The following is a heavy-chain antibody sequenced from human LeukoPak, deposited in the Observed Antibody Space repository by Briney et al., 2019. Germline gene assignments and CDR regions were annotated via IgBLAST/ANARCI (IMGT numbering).Heavy chain of an antibody. CDR1: AYTLRDYT. V-gene: IGHV3-48*01. CDR3: TRDIED. CDR2: ISSGGSVM. Sequence: GGSLRLSRVASAYTLRDYTMNWVRQAPGKGPEWISYISSGGSVMHYADSVKGRFTISRDNVENSLYLQMNSLRVEDTAVYYCTRDIEDWGQGVLVTVSS. J-gene: IGHJ4*02.